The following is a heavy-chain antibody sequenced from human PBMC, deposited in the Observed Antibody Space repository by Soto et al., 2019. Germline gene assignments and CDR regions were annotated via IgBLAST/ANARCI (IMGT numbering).Heavy chain of an antibody. CDR2: IYYSGST. Sequence: QVQLQESGPGLVKPSETLSLTCTVSGGSISSYYWSWIRQPPGKGLEWIGYIYYSGSTNYNPSLKSRVTIAVDTSKTQFPLRLSSGPAADTAVSSCARAPHWEPFDPWAQGTL. CDR3: ARAPHWEPFDP. V-gene: IGHV4-59*01. D-gene: IGHD1-1*01. CDR1: GGSISSYY. J-gene: IGHJ5*02.